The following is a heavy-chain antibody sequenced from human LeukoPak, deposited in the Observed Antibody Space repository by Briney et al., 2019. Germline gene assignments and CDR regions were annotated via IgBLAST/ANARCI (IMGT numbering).Heavy chain of an antibody. D-gene: IGHD1-26*01. Sequence: PGRSLRLSCAASGFTFDDYAMHWVRQAPGKGLEWVSGISWNSGSIGYADSVKGRFTISRDNAKNSLYLQMNSLRAEDTAVYYCARDAPRIGQHQDYWGQGTLVTVSS. CDR3: ARDAPRIGQHQDY. V-gene: IGHV3-9*01. J-gene: IGHJ4*02. CDR1: GFTFDDYA. CDR2: ISWNSGSI.